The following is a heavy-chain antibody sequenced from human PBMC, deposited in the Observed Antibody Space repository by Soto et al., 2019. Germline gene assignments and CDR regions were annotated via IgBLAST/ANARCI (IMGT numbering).Heavy chain of an antibody. J-gene: IGHJ4*02. CDR1: GFTFSSYT. CDR3: ARGAGIAVAATSFDY. CDR2: ISYDGGYK. V-gene: IGHV3-30-3*01. D-gene: IGHD6-19*01. Sequence: GGSLTLSCAASGFTFSSYTMHWVRQAPGKGLEWVALISYDGGYKYYADSVRGRFTISRDSSKNTLYLQMNSLRAEDTAVYYCARGAGIAVAATSFDYWGQGTLVTVSS.